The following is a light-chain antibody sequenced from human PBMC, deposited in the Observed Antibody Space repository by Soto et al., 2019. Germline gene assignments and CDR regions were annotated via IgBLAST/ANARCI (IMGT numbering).Light chain of an antibody. CDR3: QQGSYSPLT. J-gene: IGKJ4*01. CDR1: QSVTKNY. Sequence: EIVLTQSPGTLSLSPGERAILSCRSSQSVTKNYLAWYQQKPGQAPSLLIHDASSKATGIPDRFSSSGSGTDFTLTTSRRETADFAVYYFQQGSYSPLTFGAGTQVE. CDR2: DAS. V-gene: IGKV3D-20*02.